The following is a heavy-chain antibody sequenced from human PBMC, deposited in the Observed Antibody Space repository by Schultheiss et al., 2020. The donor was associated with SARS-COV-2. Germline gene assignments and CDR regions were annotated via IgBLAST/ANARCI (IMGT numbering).Heavy chain of an antibody. CDR2: TSWKSGGV. CDR1: GFTFSGYA. D-gene: IGHD1-1*01. Sequence: GGSLRLSCAASGFTFSGYAMHWVRQAPGKGLEWVAVTSWKSGGVDYADSVKGRFTISRDSAKSSLYLQMNTLRADDTAVYYCSRGVGTLKHIDYWGQGILVTVSS. CDR3: SRGVGTLKHIDY. V-gene: IGHV3-21*04. J-gene: IGHJ4*02.